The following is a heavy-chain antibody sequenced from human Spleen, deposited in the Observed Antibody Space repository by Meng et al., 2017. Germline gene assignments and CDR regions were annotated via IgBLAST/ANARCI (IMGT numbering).Heavy chain of an antibody. V-gene: IGHV4-4*02. Sequence: QVQLQESGPGLVKPSETLSLTCAVSGGSISSSNSWSWVRQPPGKGLEWMGEIYHGGTTSYNPSLKSRVTISVDRSKNQFSLNLSSVTAADTAVYYCARDLRAYSTSPFDYWGQGTLVTVSS. CDR2: IYHGGTT. J-gene: IGHJ4*02. CDR1: GGSISSSNS. CDR3: ARDLRAYSTSPFDY. D-gene: IGHD6-6*01.